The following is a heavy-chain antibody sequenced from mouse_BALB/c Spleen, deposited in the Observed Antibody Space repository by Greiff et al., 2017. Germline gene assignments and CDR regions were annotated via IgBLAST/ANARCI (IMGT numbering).Heavy chain of an antibody. V-gene: IGHV5-6*01. CDR3: ARHAPTMITTEGYYAMDY. CDR1: GFTFSSYG. Sequence: EVKLVESGGDLVKPGGSLKLSCAASGFTFSSYGMSWVRQTPDKRLEWVATISSGGSYTYYPDSVKGRFTISRDNAKNTLYLQMSSLKSEDTAMYYCARHAPTMITTEGYYAMDYWGQGTSVTVSS. J-gene: IGHJ4*01. CDR2: ISSGGSYT. D-gene: IGHD2-4*01.